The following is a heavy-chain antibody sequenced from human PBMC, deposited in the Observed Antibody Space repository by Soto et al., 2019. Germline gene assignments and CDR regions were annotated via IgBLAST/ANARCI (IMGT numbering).Heavy chain of an antibody. D-gene: IGHD2-21*02. J-gene: IGHJ6*02. CDR3: ARDAFGGNSRGDYYHGMDV. CDR2: INPSGGST. Sequence: QVQLVQSGAEVKKPGASVKISCKASGYIFTSYYMHWVRQAPGQGLEWMGIINPSGGSTSYEQKFQGRVTMTRDTSTSTVYMELNSLRSEDTAVYYCARDAFGGNSRGDYYHGMDVWGQGTTVTVSS. V-gene: IGHV1-46*01. CDR1: GYIFTSYY.